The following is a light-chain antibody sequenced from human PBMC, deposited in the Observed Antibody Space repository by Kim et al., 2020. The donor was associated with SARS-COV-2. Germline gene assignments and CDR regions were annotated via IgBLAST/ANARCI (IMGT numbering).Light chain of an antibody. CDR3: LQRYNWPLT. CDR2: ETS. CDR1: QSVVNS. J-gene: IGKJ4*01. Sequence: EIVLTPSTATLSLSPGERATLSCRASQSVVNSLAWFQQKPGQAPRLLIFETSIRATGIPARFSGSGSGTAFTLTISRLEPEDFAVYYCLQRYNWPLTFGGGIKVDIK. V-gene: IGKV3-11*01.